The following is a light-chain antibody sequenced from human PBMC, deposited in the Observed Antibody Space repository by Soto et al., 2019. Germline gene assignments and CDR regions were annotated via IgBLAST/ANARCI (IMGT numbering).Light chain of an antibody. J-gene: IGKJ5*01. V-gene: IGKV1-8*01. CDR2: AAS. CDR1: QGISSY. Sequence: IRMTQSPSSLSASTGDRVTITCVASQGISSYLAWYQQKPGKAPKLLIYAASTLQSGVPSRFSGSGSGTDFTLTISCLQSEDFATYYCQQYYIYPITFGQVGRLANK. CDR3: QQYYIYPIT.